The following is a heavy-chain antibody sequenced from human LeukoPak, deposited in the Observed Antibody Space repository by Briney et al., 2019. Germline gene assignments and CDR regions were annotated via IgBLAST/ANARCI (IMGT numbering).Heavy chain of an antibody. J-gene: IGHJ3*02. Sequence: ASVKVSCKVSGYTLTELSMHWVRQAPGKGLEWMGGFDPEDGETIYAQKFQGRVTMTEDTSTDTAYMELSSLRSKDTAVYYCARQTQLWFSVAFDIWGQGTMVTVSS. CDR1: GYTLTELS. D-gene: IGHD5-18*01. V-gene: IGHV1-24*01. CDR3: ARQTQLWFSVAFDI. CDR2: FDPEDGET.